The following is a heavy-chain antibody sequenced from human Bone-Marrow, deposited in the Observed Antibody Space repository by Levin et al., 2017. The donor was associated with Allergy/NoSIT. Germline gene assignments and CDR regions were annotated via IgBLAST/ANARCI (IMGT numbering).Heavy chain of an antibody. J-gene: IGHJ3*02. CDR2: ISYDGSNK. D-gene: IGHD3-9*01. CDR3: AKDQLRYFDWLLEGSDAFDI. Sequence: GESLKISCAASGFTFSSYGMHWVRQAPGKGLEWVAVISYDGSNKYYADSVKGRFTISRDNSKNTLYLQMNSLRAEDTAVYYCAKDQLRYFDWLLEGSDAFDIWGQGTMVTVSS. V-gene: IGHV3-30*18. CDR1: GFTFSSYG.